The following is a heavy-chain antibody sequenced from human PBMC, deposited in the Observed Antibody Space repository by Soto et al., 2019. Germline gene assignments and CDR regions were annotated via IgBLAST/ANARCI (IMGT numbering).Heavy chain of an antibody. D-gene: IGHD5-18*01. Sequence: SETLSLTCTVSGGSIRSGGYYWSWVRQNPRRGLEWIGNIYYSGNTYYNPSLKSRLTISVDTSKNQFPLNLSSVTAADTAVYYCARDRLMATAGTARHYFGLDVWGQGTTVTVSS. CDR1: GGSIRSGGYY. CDR3: ARDRLMATAGTARHYFGLDV. CDR2: IYYSGNT. V-gene: IGHV4-31*03. J-gene: IGHJ6*02.